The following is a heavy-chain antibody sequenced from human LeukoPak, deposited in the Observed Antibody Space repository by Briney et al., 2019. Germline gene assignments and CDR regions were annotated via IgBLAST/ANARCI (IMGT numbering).Heavy chain of an antibody. Sequence: GGSLRLSCAASGFTVSSNYMSWVRQAPGKGLEWVSIIYSGGSTLYADSAKGRFTISRDNSKNTLYLQMNSLRAEDTAVYYCARGGSYLSAFDIWGQGTMVTISS. J-gene: IGHJ3*02. V-gene: IGHV3-53*01. D-gene: IGHD1-26*01. CDR2: IYSGGST. CDR1: GFTVSSNY. CDR3: ARGGSYLSAFDI.